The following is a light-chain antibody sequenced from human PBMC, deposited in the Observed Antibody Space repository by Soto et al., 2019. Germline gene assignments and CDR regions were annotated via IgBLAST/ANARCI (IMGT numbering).Light chain of an antibody. CDR1: QSLLHSNGNNY. V-gene: IGKV2-28*01. CDR2: MGS. Sequence: DLVMTQSPLSLSVTPGEPASISCRSSQSLLHSNGNNYLDWYLQKPGQSPQLLIYMGSTRSSGVPDRFSGSGAGIDFTLTISRAEAEDVGVYYCMQGRQTPNTFGGGTRVEIK. CDR3: MQGRQTPNT. J-gene: IGKJ4*01.